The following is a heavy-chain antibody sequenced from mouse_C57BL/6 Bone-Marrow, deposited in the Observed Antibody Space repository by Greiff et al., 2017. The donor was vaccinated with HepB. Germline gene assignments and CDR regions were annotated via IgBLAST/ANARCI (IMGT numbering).Heavy chain of an antibody. CDR1: GFTFSDFY. Sequence: EVQLVDSGGGLVQSGRSLRLSCATSGFTFSDFYMEWVRQAPGKGLEWIAASRNKANDYTTEYSASVKGRFIVSRDTSQSILYLQMNALRAEDTAIYYCARDATLYAMDYWGQGTSVTVSS. J-gene: IGHJ4*01. CDR2: SRNKANDYTT. CDR3: ARDATLYAMDY. V-gene: IGHV7-1*01.